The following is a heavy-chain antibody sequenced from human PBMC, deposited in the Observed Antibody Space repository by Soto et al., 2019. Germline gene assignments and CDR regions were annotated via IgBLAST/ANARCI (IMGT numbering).Heavy chain of an antibody. CDR1: GGSFSSYA. J-gene: IGHJ6*02. D-gene: IGHD6-13*01. Sequence: SVKVPCKASGGSFSSYAISWVRQAPGQGLEWMGGIIPIVGTGNYAQNFQGRVTITADESTSTAYMELSSLRSEDTAMYYCARDRSAAGRPGMDVWGQGTTVTVSS. V-gene: IGHV1-69*13. CDR3: ARDRSAAGRPGMDV. CDR2: IIPIVGTG.